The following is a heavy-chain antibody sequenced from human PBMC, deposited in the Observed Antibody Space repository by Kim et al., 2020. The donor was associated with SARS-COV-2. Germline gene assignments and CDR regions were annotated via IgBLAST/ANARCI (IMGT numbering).Heavy chain of an antibody. J-gene: IGHJ4*02. CDR2: TI. Sequence: TIYYADSPKGRFTISRDNAKNSLYLQMNSLRDEDTAVYYCATGEYQLPSFWGQGTLVTVSS. V-gene: IGHV3-48*02. D-gene: IGHD2-2*01. CDR3: ATGEYQLPSF.